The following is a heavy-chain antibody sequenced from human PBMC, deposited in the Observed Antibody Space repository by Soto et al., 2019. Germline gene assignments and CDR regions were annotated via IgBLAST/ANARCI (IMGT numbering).Heavy chain of an antibody. CDR2: ITGRGTGT. CDR1: GFTFSSFG. CDR3: AKGLINGRWYAED. Sequence: EVHLLESGGGLVHPGGALGPSFGAPGFTFSSFGLTWVPQAPGEGLEWVSCITGRGTGTYYADSVKGPFTISRDNSKNTMYLQMNNLRAEDTGVYYCAKGLINGRWYAEDWGQGTLVTVSS. J-gene: IGHJ4*02. D-gene: IGHD6-13*01. V-gene: IGHV3-23*01.